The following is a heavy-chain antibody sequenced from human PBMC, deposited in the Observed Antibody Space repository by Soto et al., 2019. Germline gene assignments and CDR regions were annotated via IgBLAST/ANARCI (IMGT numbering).Heavy chain of an antibody. CDR1: GGSISSYY. CDR2: IYYSGST. J-gene: IGHJ5*02. V-gene: IGHV4-59*08. Sequence: SETLSLTCTVSGGSISSYYWIWIRQPPGKGLEWIGCIYYSGSTNYNPSLKSRVTVSVDTSKNQFSLKLSSVTAADTAVYYCARHPSDFWFDPWGQGTLVTVSS. CDR3: ARHPSDFWFDP. D-gene: IGHD2-21*02.